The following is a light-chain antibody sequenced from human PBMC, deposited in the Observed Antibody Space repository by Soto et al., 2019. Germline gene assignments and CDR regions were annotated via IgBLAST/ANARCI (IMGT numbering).Light chain of an antibody. V-gene: IGLV2-14*01. CDR1: SSDVGGYNY. J-gene: IGLJ2*01. CDR2: DVS. Sequence: QSALTQPASVSESPGQSITISCTGTSSDVGGYNYVSWYQQHPGKAPKLMIYDVSNRPSGVSNRFSGSKSGNTASLTISGLQAEDEADYYCSSYTSSSTDVVFGGGTKVTVL. CDR3: SSYTSSSTDVV.